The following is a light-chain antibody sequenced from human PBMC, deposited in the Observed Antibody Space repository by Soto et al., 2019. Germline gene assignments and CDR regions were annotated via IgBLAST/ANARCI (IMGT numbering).Light chain of an antibody. CDR2: GAS. CDR1: QSVSSN. J-gene: IGKJ4*01. CDR3: QQHIGWPLT. V-gene: IGKV3-15*01. Sequence: EIVMTQSPATLSVSPGERATLSCMASQSVSSNLAWYQQKPGQAPRLLIYGASTRATGIPARFSGSGSGTDFTLSISSLEPEDVAVYYCQQHIGWPLTFGGGTKVDIK.